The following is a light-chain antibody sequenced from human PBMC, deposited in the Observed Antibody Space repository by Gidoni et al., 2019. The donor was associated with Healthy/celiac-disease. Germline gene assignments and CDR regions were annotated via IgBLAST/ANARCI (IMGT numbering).Light chain of an antibody. CDR1: QSVSSY. V-gene: IGKV3-11*01. CDR2: AAS. CDR3: QQRSNWPGELT. J-gene: IGKJ4*01. Sequence: ALTQSPATLSLSPVERATLSCTASQSVSSYLHWYQQKPGPAPRLLIYAASNRATGSPARFSGSGSGTDFTLTISSLEPEDVAVDYCQQRSNWPGELTFGGGTKVEIK.